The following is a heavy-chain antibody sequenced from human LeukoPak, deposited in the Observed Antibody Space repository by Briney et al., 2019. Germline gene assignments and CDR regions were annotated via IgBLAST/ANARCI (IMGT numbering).Heavy chain of an antibody. CDR1: GGTFSSYA. J-gene: IGHJ3*02. CDR3: ARDSTVTDAFDI. D-gene: IGHD4-17*01. Sequence: SVKVSCKASGGTFSSYAISWVRQAPGQGLEWMGGIIPIFGTANYAQKFQGRVTITADESTSTAYMELSSLRSEDTAVYYCARDSTVTDAFDIWGQGTMVTVSS. V-gene: IGHV1-69*13. CDR2: IIPIFGTA.